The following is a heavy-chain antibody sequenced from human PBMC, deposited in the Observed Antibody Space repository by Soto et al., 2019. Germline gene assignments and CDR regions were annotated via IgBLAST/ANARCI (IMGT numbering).Heavy chain of an antibody. CDR1: GFIFSNYA. CDR3: VKDLFDYGNYDYFDS. CDR2: ISASGGSI. J-gene: IGHJ4*02. D-gene: IGHD4-4*01. Sequence: PGGSLRLSCAASGFIFSNYAMSWVRQAPGKGLEWVSSISASGGSIYYTDSVKGRFTISRDNSKSTLHLQLNSLRAEDTAVFYCVKDLFDYGNYDYFDSWGQGT. V-gene: IGHV3-23*01.